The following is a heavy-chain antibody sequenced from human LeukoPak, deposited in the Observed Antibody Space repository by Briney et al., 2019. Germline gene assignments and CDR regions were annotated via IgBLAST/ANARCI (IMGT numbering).Heavy chain of an antibody. V-gene: IGHV4-34*01. CDR2: INHSGST. J-gene: IGHJ4*02. CDR3: ASQEMARSRSFDY. D-gene: IGHD5-24*01. Sequence: SETLSLTCAVYGGSFSGYYWRWIRQPPGKGLEWIGEINHSGSTNYNPSLKSRVTISVDTSKNQFSLKLSSVTAADTAVYYCASQEMARSRSFDYWGQGTLVTVSS. CDR1: GGSFSGYY.